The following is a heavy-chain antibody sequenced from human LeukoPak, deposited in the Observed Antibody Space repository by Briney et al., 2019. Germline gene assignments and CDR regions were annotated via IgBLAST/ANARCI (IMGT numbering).Heavy chain of an antibody. J-gene: IGHJ4*02. D-gene: IGHD6-19*01. V-gene: IGHV4-59*01. CDR1: GGSISSYY. CDR2: IYYSGST. Sequence: SETLSLTCTVSGGSISSYYWSWIRQPPGKGLEWIGYIYYSGSTNYNPSLKSRVTISVDTSKNQLSLKLSSVTAADTAVYYCARSSTSRSSDPIAVAGTFDYWGQGTLVTVSS. CDR3: ARSSTSRSSDPIAVAGTFDY.